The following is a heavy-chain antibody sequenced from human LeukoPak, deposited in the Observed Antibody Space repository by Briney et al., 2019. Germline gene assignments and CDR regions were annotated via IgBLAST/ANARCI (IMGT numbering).Heavy chain of an antibody. Sequence: GSLRLSCVASGFTFSTYAMSWVRQAPGKGLEWIGEINHSDSTNYNPSLKSRVTISVDTSKNQFSLKLSCVTAADTAVYYCARVPRTGYSYGYSYYYGMDVWGQGTRSPFP. CDR1: GFTFSTYA. CDR2: INHSDST. J-gene: IGHJ6*02. V-gene: IGHV4-34*01. CDR3: ARVPRTGYSYGYSYYYGMDV. D-gene: IGHD5-18*01.